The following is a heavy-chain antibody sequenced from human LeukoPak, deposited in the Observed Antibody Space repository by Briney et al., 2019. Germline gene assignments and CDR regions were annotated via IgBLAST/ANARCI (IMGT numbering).Heavy chain of an antibody. Sequence: ASVKVSCKASGYTFTGYYMHWVRQAPGQGLEWMGWINPNSGGTNYAQKFQGRVTMTRDTSISTAYMELSRLRSDDTAVYYCARGPGVYYDRQLVVAFDIWGQGTMVTVSS. V-gene: IGHV1-2*02. CDR1: GYTFTGYY. J-gene: IGHJ3*02. CDR3: ARGPGVYYDRQLVVAFDI. CDR2: INPNSGGT. D-gene: IGHD3-22*01.